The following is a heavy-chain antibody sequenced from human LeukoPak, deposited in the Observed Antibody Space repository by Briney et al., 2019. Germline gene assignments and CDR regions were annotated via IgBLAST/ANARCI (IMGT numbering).Heavy chain of an antibody. V-gene: IGHV5-51*01. J-gene: IGHJ6*03. CDR1: GYSFTSYW. CDR2: IYPGDSDT. D-gene: IGHD6-13*01. CDR3: ARPAMGIAAVKYYYYYYMDV. Sequence: GESLKISCKGSGYSFTSYWIGWVRQMPGKGLEWMGIIYPGDSDTRYSPSFQGQVTISADKSISTAYLQWSSLKASDTAMYYCARPAMGIAAVKYYYYYYMDVCGKGTTVTVSS.